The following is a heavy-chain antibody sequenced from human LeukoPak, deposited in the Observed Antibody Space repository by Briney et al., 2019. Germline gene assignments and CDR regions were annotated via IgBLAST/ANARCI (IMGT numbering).Heavy chain of an antibody. Sequence: ASVKVSCKASGYTFTSYGISWVRQAPGQGLEWMGWISAYNGNTNYAQIFQGRVTMTTDIYTRTAYMELSRLRSDDTAVYYCARGVGPRYFDLWGRGTLVTVSS. V-gene: IGHV1-18*01. CDR3: ARGVGPRYFDL. CDR1: GYTFTSYG. J-gene: IGHJ2*01. D-gene: IGHD1-26*01. CDR2: ISAYNGNT.